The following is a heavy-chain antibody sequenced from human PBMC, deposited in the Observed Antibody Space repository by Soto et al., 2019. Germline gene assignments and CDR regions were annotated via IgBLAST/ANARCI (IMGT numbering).Heavy chain of an antibody. V-gene: IGHV3-30*18. Sequence: QVQLVESGGGVVQPGRSLRLSCAASGFTFSHYAMHWVRQAPGKGLEWVALMSYDGSNEYYADSVKGRFTISRDNSKNALYLQMNGLRAEDTAVYYWAKDGRHNFDYWGQGTLVTVSS. CDR2: MSYDGSNE. J-gene: IGHJ4*02. CDR3: AKDGRHNFDY. CDR1: GFTFSHYA.